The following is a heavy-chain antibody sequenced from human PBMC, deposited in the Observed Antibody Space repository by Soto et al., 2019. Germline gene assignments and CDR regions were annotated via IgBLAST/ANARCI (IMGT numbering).Heavy chain of an antibody. CDR1: GFSFSAYA. J-gene: IGHJ5*02. CDR2: MSASGRST. Sequence: PGGSLRLSCVGSGFSFSAYAMSWVRQAPGKGPEWVSSMSASGRSTDYADSVKGRFTIFRDNSRNTVYLEMNSLRGEDTAVYYCAKGSGSYYVVKGSWFDPWGQGTLVTVSS. CDR3: AKGSGSYYVVKGSWFDP. V-gene: IGHV3-23*01. D-gene: IGHD3-10*01.